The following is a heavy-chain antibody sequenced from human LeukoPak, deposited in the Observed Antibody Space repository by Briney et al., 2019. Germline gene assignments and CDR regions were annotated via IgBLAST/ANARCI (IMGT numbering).Heavy chain of an antibody. CDR2: ISLTGLT. CDR1: GGSIDITNY. CDR3: SRENGAFSPFGY. J-gene: IGHJ4*02. V-gene: IGHV4-4*02. Sequence: PSETLSLTCGVSGGSIDITNYWSWVRQAPGRGLEWIGEISLTGLTHYNPSLESRVTVSLDKSKNQLSLNLTSVTAADTAVYYCSRENGAFSPFGYWGQGTLVTVSS. D-gene: IGHD2-8*01.